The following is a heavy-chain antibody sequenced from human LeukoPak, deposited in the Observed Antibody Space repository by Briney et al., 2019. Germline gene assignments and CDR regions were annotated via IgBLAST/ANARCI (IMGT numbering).Heavy chain of an antibody. CDR2: IYTSGST. CDR1: GGSISSYY. CDR3: ARRSTYYYDSSGYYYVVLDY. Sequence: SETLSLTCTVSGGSISSYYWSWIRQPPGKGLEWIGYIYTSGSTNYNPSLKSRVTISVDTSKNQFSLKLSSVTAADTAVYYCARRSTYYYDSSGYYYVVLDYWGQGTLVTVSS. D-gene: IGHD3-22*01. J-gene: IGHJ4*02. V-gene: IGHV4-4*09.